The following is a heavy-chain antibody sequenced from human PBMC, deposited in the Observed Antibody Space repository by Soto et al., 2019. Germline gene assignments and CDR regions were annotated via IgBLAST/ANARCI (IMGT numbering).Heavy chain of an antibody. V-gene: IGHV3-23*01. D-gene: IGHD3-10*01. Sequence: GGSLRLSCAASGFTFSSYAMSWVRQAPGKGLEWVSAMSGSGGSTYYADSVKGRFTISRDNSKNTLYLQMNSLRAEDTAVYYCAKVKSGGYYFDYWGQGTLVTVSS. J-gene: IGHJ4*02. CDR1: GFTFSSYA. CDR3: AKVKSGGYYFDY. CDR2: MSGSGGST.